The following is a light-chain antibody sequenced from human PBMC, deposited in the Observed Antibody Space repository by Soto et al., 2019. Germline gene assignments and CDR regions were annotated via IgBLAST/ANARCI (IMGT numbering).Light chain of an antibody. CDR2: AAS. J-gene: IGKJ3*01. V-gene: IGKV1-17*01. CDR1: QGIRDD. Sequence: DIQMTQSPSSLSASVGDRVTITCRASQGIRDDVAWYQQKPGKAPKLLIYAASGLQSGVPSRFSGSGFGTEFSLTITILQPEDFATYYCLQHRTYPFTFGPGTKVDIK. CDR3: LQHRTYPFT.